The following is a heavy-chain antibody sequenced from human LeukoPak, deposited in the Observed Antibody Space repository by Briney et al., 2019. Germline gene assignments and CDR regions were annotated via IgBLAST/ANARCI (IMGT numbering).Heavy chain of an antibody. CDR3: AIVVPAATVFDY. CDR2: INPYSCGT. CDR1: GYTFTGYY. V-gene: IGHV1-2*02. Sequence: ASVKVSCKASGYTFTGYYMHWVRQAPGQGLEWMGWINPYSCGTNYAQKFQGRVTMTRDTYISTAYMELNKLRSDRTAVYYCAIVVPAATVFDYWGQGTLVTVSS. D-gene: IGHD2-2*01. J-gene: IGHJ4*02.